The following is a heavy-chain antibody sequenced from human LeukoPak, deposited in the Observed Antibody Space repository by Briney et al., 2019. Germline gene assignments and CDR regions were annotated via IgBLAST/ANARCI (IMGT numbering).Heavy chain of an antibody. CDR1: GGSFSGYY. Sequence: SETLSLTCAVYGGSFSGYYWSWIRQPPGKGLEWIGEINHSGSTNYNPSLKSRVTISVDTSKNQFSLKLSSVTAADTAVYYCARLRIRWYNMGYYFDYWGQGTLVTVSS. V-gene: IGHV4-34*01. CDR2: INHSGST. D-gene: IGHD4-23*01. J-gene: IGHJ4*02. CDR3: ARLRIRWYNMGYYFDY.